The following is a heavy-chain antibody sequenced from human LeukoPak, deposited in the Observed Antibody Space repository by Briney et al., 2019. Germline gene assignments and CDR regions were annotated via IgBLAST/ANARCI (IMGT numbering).Heavy chain of an antibody. D-gene: IGHD3-10*01. J-gene: IGHJ5*02. CDR1: GGSISSHY. Sequence: SETLSLTCTVSGGSISSHYWSWIRQPPGKGLEWIGYLYYSGITNYNPSLKSRVTISIDTSKNQFSLNLNSVTAADTAVYYCARGSDYYGSGSPNWSDPWGQGTLVTVSS. CDR2: LYYSGIT. V-gene: IGHV4-59*08. CDR3: ARGSDYYGSGSPNWSDP.